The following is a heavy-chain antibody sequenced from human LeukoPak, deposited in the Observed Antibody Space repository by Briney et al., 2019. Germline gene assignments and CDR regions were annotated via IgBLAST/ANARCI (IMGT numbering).Heavy chain of an antibody. CDR1: GFTFSFYG. J-gene: IGHJ5*02. CDR2: IGDDGGNK. Sequence: GGSLRLSCAASGFTFSFYGIHWVRQAPGKGREWVAFIGDDGGNKHYADSVKGRVTISRDNSKNPLSLQMNSLNAGDTAVYYCAKDGRYYDSSGYLAWGQGTLVTVSS. CDR3: AKDGRYYDSSGYLA. D-gene: IGHD3-22*01. V-gene: IGHV3-30*02.